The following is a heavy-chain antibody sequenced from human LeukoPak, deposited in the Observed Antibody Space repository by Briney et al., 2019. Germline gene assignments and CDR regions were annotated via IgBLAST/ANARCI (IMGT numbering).Heavy chain of an antibody. V-gene: IGHV3-48*03. CDR2: ISSSGSTI. J-gene: IGHJ4*02. D-gene: IGHD5-18*01. Sequence: GGSLRLSCAASGFTFSSYEMNWVRQAPGKGLEWVSYISSSGSTIYYADSVKGRFTISRDNAKNSLYLQMNSLRAEDTAVYYCARRGFSYGDEPADYWGQGTLVTVSS. CDR3: ARRGFSYGDEPADY. CDR1: GFTFSSYE.